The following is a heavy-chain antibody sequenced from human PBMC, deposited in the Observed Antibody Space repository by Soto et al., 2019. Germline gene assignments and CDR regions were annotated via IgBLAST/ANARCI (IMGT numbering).Heavy chain of an antibody. CDR3: ARRGAYDRAFFDY. Sequence: ASETLSLTCTVSGASISHYYWSWIRQPPGRGLEWIGYISYSGNTVYNDSLKSRVTISLDTSKNQFSLNLTSVTAADTAVYYCARRGAYDRAFFDYWGQGPLVTVSS. CDR2: ISYSGNT. D-gene: IGHD4-17*01. J-gene: IGHJ4*02. V-gene: IGHV4-59*12. CDR1: GASISHYY.